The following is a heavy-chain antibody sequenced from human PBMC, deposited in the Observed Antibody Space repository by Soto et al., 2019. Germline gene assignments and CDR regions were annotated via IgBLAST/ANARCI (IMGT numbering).Heavy chain of an antibody. Sequence: QVQLQESGPGLVKPSETLSLTCTVSGGSITSYNWNWLHQPPGKALEWIGYVYNSGSTNYNPSLKSRVTISVDTSKNQFSLKVNSVTAADTAVYYCARRAVVAVTGSLDNWLDPWGQGILVTVSS. D-gene: IGHD2-21*01. CDR2: VYNSGST. J-gene: IGHJ5*02. CDR3: ARRAVVAVTGSLDNWLDP. CDR1: GGSITSYN. V-gene: IGHV4-59*01.